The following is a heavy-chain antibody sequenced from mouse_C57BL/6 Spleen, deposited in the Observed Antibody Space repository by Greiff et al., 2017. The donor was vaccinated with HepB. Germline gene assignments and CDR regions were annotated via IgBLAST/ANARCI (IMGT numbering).Heavy chain of an antibody. D-gene: IGHD3-2*02. CDR2: IDPSDSYT. V-gene: IGHV1-59*01. Sequence: VQLQQPGAELVRPGTSVKLSCKASGYTFTSYWMHWVKQRPGQGLEWIGVIDPSDSYTNYNQKFKGKATLTVDTSSSTAYMQLSSLTSEDSAVYYCARQGDSSGYFDYWGQGTTLTVSS. CDR3: ARQGDSSGYFDY. J-gene: IGHJ2*01. CDR1: GYTFTSYW.